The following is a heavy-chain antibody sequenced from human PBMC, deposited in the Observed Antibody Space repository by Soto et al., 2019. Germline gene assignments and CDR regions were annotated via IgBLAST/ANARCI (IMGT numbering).Heavy chain of an antibody. CDR2: IYRDDDK. V-gene: IGHV2-5*02. D-gene: IGHD6-13*01. J-gene: IGHJ4*02. CDR3: AHLYGAASGTRYYFDF. CDR1: GFSFSTSAVG. Sequence: QINLTESGPTLVKPTQSLTLTCTFSGFSFSTSAVGVGWIRQPPGKALEWIALIYRDDDKSYSPFLKSRLTITEDNSTNQVALTMTNMDPVDTGTDYCAHLYGAASGTRYYFDFCGQGTVVNVSS.